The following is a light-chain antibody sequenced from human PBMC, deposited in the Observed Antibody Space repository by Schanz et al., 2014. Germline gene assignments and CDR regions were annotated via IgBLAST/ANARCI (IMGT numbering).Light chain of an antibody. Sequence: EIVMTQSPVTLSVSPGERATLSCRASQSVSSSYLAWYQEKPGQAPRLLLFAASTRATGIPARFSGSGSGTEFTLTISSLQSEDFAVYYCQQYNNWPFTFGGGTKVEIK. V-gene: IGKV3D-15*01. CDR2: AAS. J-gene: IGKJ4*01. CDR1: QSVSSSY. CDR3: QQYNNWPFT.